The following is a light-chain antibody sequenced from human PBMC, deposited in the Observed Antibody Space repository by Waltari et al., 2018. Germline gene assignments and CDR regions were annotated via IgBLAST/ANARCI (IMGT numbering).Light chain of an antibody. CDR3: ASWDDTLSGYV. CDR1: SSNIGGHS. Sequence: QSVLTQPPSASGTPGQRVTISCSGSSSNIGGHSVNWYQQRPGTAPKLLVHSNIRRHSGVPDRFSGSNSGTSVSLTISGLQSEDEADYYCASWDDTLSGYVFGTGTKVTVL. V-gene: IGLV1-44*01. J-gene: IGLJ1*01. CDR2: SNI.